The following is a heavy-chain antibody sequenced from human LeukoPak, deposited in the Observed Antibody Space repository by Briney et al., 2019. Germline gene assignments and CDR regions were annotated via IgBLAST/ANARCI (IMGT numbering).Heavy chain of an antibody. CDR3: AKDLIAAPEGDYYGMDV. D-gene: IGHD6-13*01. V-gene: IGHV3-30*18. CDR1: GFTFSSYG. CDR2: ISYDGSNK. J-gene: IGHJ6*02. Sequence: GRSLRLSCAASGFTFSSYGMHWVRQAPGKGLEWVAVISYDGSNKYYADSVKGRFTISRDNSKNTLYLQMNSLRAEDTAVYYCAKDLIAAPEGDYYGMDVWGQGTTVTVSS.